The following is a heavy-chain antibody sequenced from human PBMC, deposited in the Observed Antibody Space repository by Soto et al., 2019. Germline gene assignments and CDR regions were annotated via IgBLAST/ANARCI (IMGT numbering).Heavy chain of an antibody. J-gene: IGHJ5*02. CDR1: GGSISSGGYS. CDR3: AADLAPTDPYNWFEP. D-gene: IGHD1-1*01. Sequence: PSETLSLTCAVSGGSISSGGYSWSWIRQPPGKGLEWIGYIYHSGSTYYNPSLKSRVTISVDRSKNQFSLKLSSVTAADTAVYYCAADLAPTDPYNWFEPWGQGTLVTVSS. V-gene: IGHV4-30-2*01. CDR2: IYHSGST.